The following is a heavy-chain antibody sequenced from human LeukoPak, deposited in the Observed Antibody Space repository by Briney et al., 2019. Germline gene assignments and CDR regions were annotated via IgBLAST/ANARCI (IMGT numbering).Heavy chain of an antibody. J-gene: IGHJ5*02. CDR2: ISAYNGNT. V-gene: IGHV1-18*01. Sequence: ASVKVSCKASGYTFTSYGISWVRQAPGQGLEWMGWISAYNGNTNYAQKLQGRVTMTTDTSTSTAYMELRSLRSDDTAVYYCARDYLREFGGSYGFDPWGQGTLVTVSS. CDR1: GYTFTSYG. CDR3: ARDYLREFGGSYGFDP. D-gene: IGHD1-26*01.